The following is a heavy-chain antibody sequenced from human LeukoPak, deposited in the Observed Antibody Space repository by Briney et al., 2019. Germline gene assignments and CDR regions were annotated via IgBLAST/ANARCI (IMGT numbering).Heavy chain of an antibody. Sequence: GGSLRLSCAVSGITFSSYAMSWVRQSPGKGLEWVSAISGSGASTYYADSVKGRFTISRDNSKNTLYLQMNSLSAEDTAVYYCAKAGGIAAAGTVRYYFDYWGQGTLVTVSS. CDR1: GITFSSYA. D-gene: IGHD6-13*01. CDR3: AKAGGIAAAGTVRYYFDY. CDR2: ISGSGAST. J-gene: IGHJ4*02. V-gene: IGHV3-23*01.